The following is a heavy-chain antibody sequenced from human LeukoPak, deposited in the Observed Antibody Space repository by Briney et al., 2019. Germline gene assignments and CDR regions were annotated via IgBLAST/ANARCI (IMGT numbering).Heavy chain of an antibody. Sequence: ASETLSLTCTVSGGSMSNSYWSWIRQPPGKGLEWIGYISYRGDTSYNPSLKSRVTLSEDTSKNQFSLKLSSVTAADTAVYFCARQISYSNAWTTIWGQGTMVTVSS. CDR3: ARQISYSNAWTTI. CDR1: GGSMSNSY. J-gene: IGHJ3*02. CDR2: ISYRGDT. V-gene: IGHV4-59*08. D-gene: IGHD5-18*01.